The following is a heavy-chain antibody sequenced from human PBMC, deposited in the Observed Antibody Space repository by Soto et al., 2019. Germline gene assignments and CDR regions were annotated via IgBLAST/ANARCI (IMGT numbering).Heavy chain of an antibody. V-gene: IGHV3-11*01. Sequence: GGSLRLSCAASGFTFSDYYMSWIRQAPGKGLEWVSYISSSGSTIYYADSVKGRFTISRDNAKNSLYLQMNSLRAEDTAVYYCARRGYCSSTSCYGAAGAFDIWGQGTMVTVSS. CDR3: ARRGYCSSTSCYGAAGAFDI. J-gene: IGHJ3*02. CDR2: ISSSGSTI. CDR1: GFTFSDYY. D-gene: IGHD2-2*01.